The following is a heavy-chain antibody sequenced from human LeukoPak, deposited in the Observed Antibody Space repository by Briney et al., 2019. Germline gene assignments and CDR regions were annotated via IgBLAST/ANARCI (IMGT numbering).Heavy chain of an antibody. CDR1: GFTFRTYD. V-gene: IGHV3-23*01. J-gene: IGHJ4*02. CDR2: ISDGGGRT. Sequence: PGGSLRLFCGASGFTFRTYDMSWVRHAPGKGLEWVSGISDGGGRTFYAESVKGRFTVSRDNSKNTLYRRMNSLRAEDTAIYYCTKNQILDDAGSWYAYWGQGTLVTVSS. CDR3: TKNQILDDAGSWYAY. D-gene: IGHD6-13*01.